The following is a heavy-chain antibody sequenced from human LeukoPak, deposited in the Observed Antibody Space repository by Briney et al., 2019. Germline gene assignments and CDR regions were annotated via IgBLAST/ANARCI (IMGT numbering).Heavy chain of an antibody. J-gene: IGHJ4*02. V-gene: IGHV3-7*05. CDR2: IKQDASEK. D-gene: IGHD4-23*01. CDR1: GFTFSNYW. CDR3: ARYDYGGNFDY. Sequence: GGSLRLSCAASGFTFSNYWMSWVRQAPGKGLEWVANIKQDASEKYYVDSVKGRFTIFRDNAKNSLYLQMKSLRAEDTAVYYCARYDYGGNFDYWGQGTLVTVSS.